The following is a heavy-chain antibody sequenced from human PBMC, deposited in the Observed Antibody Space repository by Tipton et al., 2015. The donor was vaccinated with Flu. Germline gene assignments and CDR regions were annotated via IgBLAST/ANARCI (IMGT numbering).Heavy chain of an antibody. V-gene: IGHV4-34*01. CDR3: ARGSGSGTDVTFYF. D-gene: IGHD3-10*01. CDR1: GGSFSGYY. J-gene: IGHJ4*02. CDR2: IDHSGTT. Sequence: LRLSCVVHGGSFSGYYWSWIRRSPGKGLEWIGEIDHSGTTNYSPSLKSRVTISRDTSKIQFSLNMGSVTAADTAVYYCARGSGSGTDVTFYFWGQGTLVTVSS.